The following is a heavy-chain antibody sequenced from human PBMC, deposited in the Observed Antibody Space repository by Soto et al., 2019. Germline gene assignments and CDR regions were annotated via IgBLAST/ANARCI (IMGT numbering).Heavy chain of an antibody. CDR3: ARDRGGYGVYDY. CDR1: AGSISSGGYY. Sequence: QVQLQESGPGLVKPSQTLSLTCSVSAGSISSGGYYWNWIRQPPGKGLVWIGYIYHSGGTYSSPSLRSRVTLSVDTSKIQFSLKLSSVTAADTAVYYCARDRGGYGVYDYWGQGTLVTVTS. CDR2: IYHSGGT. J-gene: IGHJ4*02. D-gene: IGHD5-12*01. V-gene: IGHV4-31*03.